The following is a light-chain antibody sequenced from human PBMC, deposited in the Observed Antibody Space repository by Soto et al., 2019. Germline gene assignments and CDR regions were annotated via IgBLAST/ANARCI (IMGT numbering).Light chain of an antibody. CDR2: AAS. Sequence: DIQMTQSPSSLSASVGDRVTITCRASQSISSYLNWYQQKPGKAPKLLIYAASSLQSGVPSRFSGSRSGTDFTLTIRSLHPEDFATYYCEQSYSTPYTFGQGTKLQIK. V-gene: IGKV1-39*01. J-gene: IGKJ2*01. CDR1: QSISSY. CDR3: EQSYSTPYT.